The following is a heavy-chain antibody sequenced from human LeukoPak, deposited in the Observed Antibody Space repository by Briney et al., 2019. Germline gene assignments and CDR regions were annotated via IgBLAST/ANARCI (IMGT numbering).Heavy chain of an antibody. J-gene: IGHJ4*02. CDR2: VNPQGSGT. D-gene: IGHD6-19*01. Sequence: GGSLRLSCAASGFIFSDYAMTWVRQAPGKGLVWVSRVNPQGSGTSYTDSVKGRFTISRDNAKDALHLRMDNLRVEDTAVYYCARARWSSTGWFLGYWGQGTLVTVSS. V-gene: IGHV3-74*01. CDR1: GFIFSDYA. CDR3: ARARWSSTGWFLGY.